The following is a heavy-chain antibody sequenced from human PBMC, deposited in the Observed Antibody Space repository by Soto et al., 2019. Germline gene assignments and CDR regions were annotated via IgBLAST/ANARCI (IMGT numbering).Heavy chain of an antibody. V-gene: IGHV4-39*01. CDR1: GGSISSSSYY. CDR2: IYYSGST. D-gene: IGHD3-22*01. CDR3: AQRPNYYDSSKYDY. Sequence: QLQLQESGPGLVKPSETLSLTCTVSGGSISSSSYYWGWIRQPPGKGLEWIGSIYYSGSTYYNPSLKSRVTISVDTSKNQFSLKLSSVTAADTAVYYCAQRPNYYDSSKYDYWGQGTLVTVSS. J-gene: IGHJ4*02.